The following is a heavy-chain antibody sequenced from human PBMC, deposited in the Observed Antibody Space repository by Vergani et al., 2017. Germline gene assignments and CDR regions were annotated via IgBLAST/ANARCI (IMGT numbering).Heavy chain of an antibody. D-gene: IGHD4-11*01. V-gene: IGHV3-30-3*01. CDR1: GFTFSSYA. Sequence: VQLVESGGGLVQPGRSLRLSCAASGFTFSSYAMHWVRQAPGKGLEWVAVISYDGSNKYYADSVKGRFTISRDNAKNSLFLQMSSLKVEDTGVYYCAREMSNEGFDYWGQGTRVTVS. CDR3: AREMSNEGFDY. J-gene: IGHJ4*02. CDR2: ISYDGSNK.